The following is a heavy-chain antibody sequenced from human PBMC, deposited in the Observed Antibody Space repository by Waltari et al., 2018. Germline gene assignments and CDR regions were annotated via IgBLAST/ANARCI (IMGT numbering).Heavy chain of an antibody. CDR1: GCIFCSCT. V-gene: IGHV3-30*04. Sequence: QVQLVESGGGVVQPWRSLRLSCAASGCIFCSCTMHWVRQAPGKGREWVAVISYDGSNKYYADSVKGRFTISRDNSKNTLYLQMNSLRAEDTAVYYCARGSSGYYYNFDYWGQGTLVTVSS. J-gene: IGHJ4*02. D-gene: IGHD3-22*01. CDR3: ARGSSGYYYNFDY. CDR2: ISYDGSNK.